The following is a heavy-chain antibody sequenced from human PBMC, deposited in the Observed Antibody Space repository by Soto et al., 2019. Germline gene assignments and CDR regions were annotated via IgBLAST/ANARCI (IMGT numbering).Heavy chain of an antibody. V-gene: IGHV5-51*01. CDR3: ARHPLLLPVTPGAYYYYYMDV. J-gene: IGHJ6*03. CDR1: GYSFTSYW. D-gene: IGHD1-26*01. Sequence: GESLKISCKGSGYSFTSYWIGWVRQMPGKGLEWMGIIYPGDSDTRYSPSFQGQVTISADKSISTAYLQWSSLKASDTAMYYCARHPLLLPVTPGAYYYYYMDVWGKGTTVTVSS. CDR2: IYPGDSDT.